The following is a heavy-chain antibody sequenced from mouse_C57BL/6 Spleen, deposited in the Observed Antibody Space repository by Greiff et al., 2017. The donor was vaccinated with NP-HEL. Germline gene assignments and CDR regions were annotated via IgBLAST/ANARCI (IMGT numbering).Heavy chain of an antibody. D-gene: IGHD2-1*01. V-gene: IGHV1-80*01. CDR3: ARGKGNYDAMDY. CDR2: IYPGDGDT. CDR1: GYAFSSYW. Sequence: VQLQQSGAELVKPGASVKISCKASGYAFSSYWMNWVKQRPGQGLEWIGQIYPGDGDTNYNGKFKGKATLTADKSSSTAYMQLSSLTSEDSAVYCCARGKGNYDAMDYWGQGTSVTVSS. J-gene: IGHJ4*01.